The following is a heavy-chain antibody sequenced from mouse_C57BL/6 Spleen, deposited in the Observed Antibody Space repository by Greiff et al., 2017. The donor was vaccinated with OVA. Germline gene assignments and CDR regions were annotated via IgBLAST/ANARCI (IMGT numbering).Heavy chain of an antibody. CDR3: AREGTYYYGSSYAMDY. CDR2: IYPRSGNT. V-gene: IGHV1-81*01. CDR1: GYTFTSYG. D-gene: IGHD1-1*01. J-gene: IGHJ4*01. Sequence: VKLMESGAELARPGASVKLSCKASGYTFTSYGISWVKQRTGQGLEWIGEIYPRSGNTYYNEKFKGKATLTADKSSSTAYMELRSLTSEDSAVYFCAREGTYYYGSSYAMDYWGQGTSVTVSS.